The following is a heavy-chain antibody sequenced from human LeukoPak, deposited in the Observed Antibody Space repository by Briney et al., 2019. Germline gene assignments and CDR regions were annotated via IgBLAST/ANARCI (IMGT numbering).Heavy chain of an antibody. Sequence: PSETLSLTCAVYGGSFSGYYWSWIRQPPGKGLEWIGEINHSGSTNYNPSLKSRVTISVDTSKNQFSLKLSSVTAADTAVYYCARLPRIAAAGTVDYWGQGTLVTVSS. J-gene: IGHJ4*02. CDR3: ARLPRIAAAGTVDY. CDR2: INHSGST. CDR1: GGSFSGYY. V-gene: IGHV4-34*01. D-gene: IGHD6-13*01.